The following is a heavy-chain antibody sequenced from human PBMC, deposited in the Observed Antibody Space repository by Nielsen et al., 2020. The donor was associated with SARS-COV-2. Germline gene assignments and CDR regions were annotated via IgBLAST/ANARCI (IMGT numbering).Heavy chain of an antibody. CDR1: GFTFGDYA. CDR3: TRGYSSWYPAEYFQH. J-gene: IGHJ1*01. CDR2: IRSKAYGGTT. Sequence: GESLKISCTASGFTFGDYAMSWFRQAPGKGLERVGFIRSKAYGGTTEYAASVKGRFTISRDDSKSIAYLQMNSLKTEDTAVYYCTRGYSSWYPAEYFQHWGQGTLVTVSS. D-gene: IGHD6-13*01. V-gene: IGHV3-49*03.